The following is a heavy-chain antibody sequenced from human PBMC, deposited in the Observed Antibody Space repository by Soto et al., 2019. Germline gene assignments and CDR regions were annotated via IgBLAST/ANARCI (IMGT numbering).Heavy chain of an antibody. CDR2: IYSGGYT. J-gene: IGHJ4*02. CDR1: GFTVSNNY. D-gene: IGHD3-10*01. V-gene: IGHV3-53*01. Sequence: EVQLVESGGGLIQPGGSLRLSCAVSGFTVSNNYMSWVRQAPGKGLEGVSVIYSGGYTAYGDSVKGRFTISRDNSKNTLYLQKNTLGAGGTAVFSWARPPGGGGYWGQGTLVTVSS. CDR3: ARPPGGGGY.